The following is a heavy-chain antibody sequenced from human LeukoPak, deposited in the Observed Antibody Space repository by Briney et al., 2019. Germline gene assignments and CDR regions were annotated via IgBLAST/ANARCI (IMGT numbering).Heavy chain of an antibody. D-gene: IGHD3-3*01. CDR1: GFIFPTYG. Sequence: PGGSLRLSCAASGFIFPTYGMHWVRQAPGKGLEWVACIYPDGNNKDYADSVKGRFIISRDNFKNILFLQMNSLRPEDTAVYYCAEDWSGDYNWSDPWGQGTLVTVSS. J-gene: IGHJ5*02. CDR2: IYPDGNNK. CDR3: AEDWSGDYNWSDP. V-gene: IGHV3-30*02.